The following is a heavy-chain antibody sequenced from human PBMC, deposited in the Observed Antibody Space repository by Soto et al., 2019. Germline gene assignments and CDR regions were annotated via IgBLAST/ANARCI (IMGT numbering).Heavy chain of an antibody. V-gene: IGHV3-30*18. CDR1: GFTFSSYG. D-gene: IGHD3-10*01. CDR2: ISYDGSNK. J-gene: IGHJ4*02. Sequence: QVQLVESGGGVVQPGRSLRLSCAASGFTFSSYGMHWVRQAPGKGLEWVAVISYDGSNKYYADSVKGRFTISRDNSKNTLYLQMNSLRAEDTAVYYCAKDHGEMNWRWGYVDYWGQGTLVTVSS. CDR3: AKDHGEMNWRWGYVDY.